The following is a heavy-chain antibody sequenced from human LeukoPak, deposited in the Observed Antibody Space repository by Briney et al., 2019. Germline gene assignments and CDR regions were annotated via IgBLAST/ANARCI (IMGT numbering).Heavy chain of an antibody. J-gene: IGHJ6*02. Sequence: GASVKVSCKASGFTFTSSAVQWVRQARGQRLEWIGWIVVSSGNTNYAQKFQERVTITRDMSTSTAYMELSSLRSEDTAVYYCAADRYSGYEPPYYYYYGMDVWGQGTTVTVSS. CDR2: IVVSSGNT. D-gene: IGHD5-12*01. CDR1: GFTFTSSA. V-gene: IGHV1-58*01. CDR3: AADRYSGYEPPYYYYYGMDV.